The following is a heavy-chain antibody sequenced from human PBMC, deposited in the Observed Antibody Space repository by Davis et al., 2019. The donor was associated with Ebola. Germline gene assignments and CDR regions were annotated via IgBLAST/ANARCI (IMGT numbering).Heavy chain of an antibody. V-gene: IGHV3-30*19. CDR1: GFIFKNYG. D-gene: IGHD2/OR15-2a*01. J-gene: IGHJ3*02. CDR2: ISYDGIDK. CDR3: VRPIPARGNPENGFDT. Sequence: PGGSLRLSCAASGFIFKNYGMHWVRKAPGKGLEWVGVISYDGIDKYYADSVKGRFTVSRDNSKDTLYLHMTSLGTGDTALYYCVRPIPARGNPENGFDTWGQGTMVTVSS.